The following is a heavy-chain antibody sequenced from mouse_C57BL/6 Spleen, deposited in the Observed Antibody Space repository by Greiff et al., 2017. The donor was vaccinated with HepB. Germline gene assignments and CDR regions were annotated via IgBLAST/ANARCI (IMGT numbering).Heavy chain of an antibody. D-gene: IGHD2-3*01. Sequence: EVQLLESGPELVKPGASVKMSCKASGYTFTDYNMHWVKQSHGKSLEWIGYINPNNGGTSYNQKFKGKATLTVNKSSSTAYMELRSLTSDDSAVYYCARLYDGYHFWVWGTGTTVTVSS. CDR3: ARLYDGYHFWV. J-gene: IGHJ1*03. CDR1: GYTFTDYN. CDR2: INPNNGGT. V-gene: IGHV1-22*01.